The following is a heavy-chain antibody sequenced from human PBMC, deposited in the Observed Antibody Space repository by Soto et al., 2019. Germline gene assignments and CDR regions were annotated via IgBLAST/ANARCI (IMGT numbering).Heavy chain of an antibody. Sequence: QLQLQESGPGLVKPSETLSLTCTVSGGSISSSSYYWGWIRQPPGKGLEWIGSIYYSGSTYYNPSLKSRVTISVDTSKNQFSLKLSSVTAADTAVYYCARVPRFDWFEYYFDYWGQGTLVTVSS. D-gene: IGHD3-9*01. CDR3: ARVPRFDWFEYYFDY. CDR1: GGSISSSSYY. CDR2: IYYSGST. V-gene: IGHV4-39*01. J-gene: IGHJ4*02.